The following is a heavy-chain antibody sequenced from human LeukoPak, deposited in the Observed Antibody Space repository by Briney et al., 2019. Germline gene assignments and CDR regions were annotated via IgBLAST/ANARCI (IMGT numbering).Heavy chain of an antibody. CDR1: GFTFSSYA. V-gene: IGHV3-30*04. J-gene: IGHJ5*02. D-gene: IGHD3-22*01. CDR3: ARVVWTYYYDSSGSRNTLPWFDP. CDR2: ISYDGSNK. Sequence: GGSLRLSCAASGFTFSSYAMHWVRQAPGKGLEWVAVISYDGSNKYYADSVKGRFTISRDNSKNTLYLQMNSLRAEDTAVYYCARVVWTYYYDSSGSRNTLPWFDPWGQGTLVTVSS.